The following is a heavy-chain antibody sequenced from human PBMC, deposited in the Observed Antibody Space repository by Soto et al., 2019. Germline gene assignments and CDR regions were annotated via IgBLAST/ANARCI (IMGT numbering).Heavy chain of an antibody. V-gene: IGHV4-39*01. CDR2: VYYRGRS. CDR3: VSQRTSVLTQAYVDY. CDR1: GGSVSNSNYY. Sequence: PSETLSLTCTVSGGSVSNSNYYWGWICPSPGKGLEWIGSVYYRGRSYSKSSVKSRVTISVDTAKNQFSLNLISVTASDTAVYFCVSQRTSVLTQAYVDYWGPGALVTVSS. D-gene: IGHD2-8*01. J-gene: IGHJ4*02.